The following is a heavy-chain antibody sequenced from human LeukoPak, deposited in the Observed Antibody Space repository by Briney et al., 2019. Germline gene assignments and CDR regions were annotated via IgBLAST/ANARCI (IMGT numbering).Heavy chain of an antibody. J-gene: IGHJ3*02. D-gene: IGHD3-16*01. CDR2: IYSGGST. V-gene: IGHV3-66*01. Sequence: GGSLRLSCAASGFTVSSNYMSWVRQAPGKGLEWVSVIYSGGSTYYADSVKGRFTISRDNSKNTLYLQMNSLRAEDTAVYYCARGLKSGNDAFDIWGQGTMVTVSS. CDR1: GFTVSSNY. CDR3: ARGLKSGNDAFDI.